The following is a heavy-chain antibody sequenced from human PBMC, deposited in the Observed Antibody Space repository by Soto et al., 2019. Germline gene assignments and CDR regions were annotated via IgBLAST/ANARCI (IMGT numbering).Heavy chain of an antibody. CDR3: TRVRNYDYIWGSYRLDAFDI. Sequence: GGSLRLSCTASGFTFGDYAMSWFRQAPGKGLEWVGFIRSKAYGGTTEYAASVKGRFTISRDDSKSIAYLQMNSLKTEDTAVYYFTRVRNYDYIWGSYRLDAFDIWGQGTMVTVSS. CDR2: IRSKAYGGTT. J-gene: IGHJ3*02. V-gene: IGHV3-49*03. D-gene: IGHD3-16*02. CDR1: GFTFGDYA.